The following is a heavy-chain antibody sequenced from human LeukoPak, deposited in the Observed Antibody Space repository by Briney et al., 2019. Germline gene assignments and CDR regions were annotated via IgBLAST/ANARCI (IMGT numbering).Heavy chain of an antibody. J-gene: IGHJ3*02. CDR2: INTDGSST. Sequence: GGSLRLSCAASGFTFSSYWMHWVRQAPGKGLVWVSRINTDGSSTSYADSVKGRFTISRDNAKNTLYLQMNSLRAEDTAVYYCVRRGPTTVTTHDAFDIWGQGTMVTVSS. V-gene: IGHV3-74*01. CDR3: VRRGPTTVTTHDAFDI. CDR1: GFTFSSYW. D-gene: IGHD4-17*01.